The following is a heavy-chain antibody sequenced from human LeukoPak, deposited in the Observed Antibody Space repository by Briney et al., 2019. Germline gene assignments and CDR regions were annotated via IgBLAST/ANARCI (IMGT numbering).Heavy chain of an antibody. J-gene: IGHJ4*02. D-gene: IGHD6-13*01. CDR2: IYYSGST. V-gene: IGHV4-59*01. CDR1: SGSISSYY. Sequence: PSETLSLTCTVSSGSISSYYWSWIRQPPGKGLEWIGYIYYSGSTNYNPSLKSRVTISVDTSKNQFSLKLSSVTAADTAVYYCARDQGSSWYAYWGQGTLVTVSS. CDR3: ARDQGSSWYAY.